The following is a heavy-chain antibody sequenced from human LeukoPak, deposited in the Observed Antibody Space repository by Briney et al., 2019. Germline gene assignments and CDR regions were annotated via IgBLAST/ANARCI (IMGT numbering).Heavy chain of an antibody. CDR2: INWNGGST. Sequence: GGSLRLSCAASGFTFDDYGMSWVRQAPGKGLEWVSGINWNGGSTGYADSVKGRFTISRDNAKNSLYLQMNSLRAEDTAVYYCAKVTAIRPNDAFDIWGQGTMVTVSS. CDR3: AKVTAIRPNDAFDI. V-gene: IGHV3-20*04. J-gene: IGHJ3*02. D-gene: IGHD2-21*02. CDR1: GFTFDDYG.